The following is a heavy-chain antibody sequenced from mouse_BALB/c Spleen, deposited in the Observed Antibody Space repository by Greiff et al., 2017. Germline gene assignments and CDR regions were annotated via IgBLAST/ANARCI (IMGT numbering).Heavy chain of an antibody. Sequence: VQLHQSGAELMKPGASVKISCKATGYTFSSYWIEWVKQRPGHGLEWIGEILPGSGSTNYNEKFKGKATFTADTSSNTAYMQLSSLTSEDSAVYYCAFYEYEGYAMDYWGQGTSVTVSS. D-gene: IGHD2-4*01. CDR1: GYTFSSYW. J-gene: IGHJ4*01. CDR2: ILPGSGST. V-gene: IGHV1-9*01. CDR3: AFYEYEGYAMDY.